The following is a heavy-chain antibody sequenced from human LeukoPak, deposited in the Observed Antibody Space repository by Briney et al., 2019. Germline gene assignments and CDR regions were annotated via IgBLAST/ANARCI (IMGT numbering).Heavy chain of an antibody. CDR2: LNNNGGST. Sequence: GGSLRLSCSASGFTFRTYAMHWVRQAPGKGLEFVSALNNNGGSTYYADSVKGRFIISRDNSKNTLYLQMNSLRAEDTAVYYCARWEPGIRDAFDIWGQGTMVTVSS. CDR1: GFTFRTYA. J-gene: IGHJ3*02. CDR3: ARWEPGIRDAFDI. V-gene: IGHV3-64*04. D-gene: IGHD1-26*01.